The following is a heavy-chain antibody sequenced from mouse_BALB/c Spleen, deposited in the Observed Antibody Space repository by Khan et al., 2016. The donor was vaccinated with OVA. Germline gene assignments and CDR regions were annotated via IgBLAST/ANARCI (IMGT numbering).Heavy chain of an antibody. Sequence: SRLELVKPGASVKISCKASGFSFTGSFMTLAKHCHGKILEWIGRIIPYNGDTFSNQKFKCKATLTVNKSTSTAHMELLSLSSEASALYYCTNGYYRDAIDYWGQGTSVTVSS. CDR1: GFSFTGSF. V-gene: IGHV1-37*01. CDR3: TNGYYRDAIDY. D-gene: IGHD2-3*01. CDR2: IIPYNGDT. J-gene: IGHJ4*01.